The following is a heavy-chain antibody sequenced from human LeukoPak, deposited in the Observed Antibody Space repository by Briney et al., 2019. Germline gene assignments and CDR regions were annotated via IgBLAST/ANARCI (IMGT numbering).Heavy chain of an antibody. D-gene: IGHD4-17*01. Sequence: KTSETLSLTCTVSGGSISSYYWSWIRQPPGKGLEWIGYIYYSGSTNYNPSLKSRVTISVDTSKNQFSLKLSSVTAADTAVYYCARMRDLNYGDYSEYFDLWGRGTLVTVSS. CDR3: ARMRDLNYGDYSEYFDL. J-gene: IGHJ2*01. V-gene: IGHV4-59*01. CDR2: IYYSGST. CDR1: GGSISSYY.